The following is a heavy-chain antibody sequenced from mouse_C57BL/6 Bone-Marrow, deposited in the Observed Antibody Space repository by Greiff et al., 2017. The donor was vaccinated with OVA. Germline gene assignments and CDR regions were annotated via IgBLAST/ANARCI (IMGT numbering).Heavy chain of an antibody. CDR1: GYTFTSYG. V-gene: IGHV1-81*01. CDR2: IYPRSGHT. J-gene: IGHJ2*01. Sequence: QVQLQQSGAELARPGASVKLSCKASGYTFTSYGISWVKQRTGQGLEWIGEIYPRSGHTYYNEKFKGKATLTADESSSTAYMELRSLTSEDSAVYFCARGGTAQAHFDYWGQGTTLTVSS. CDR3: ARGGTAQAHFDY. D-gene: IGHD3-2*02.